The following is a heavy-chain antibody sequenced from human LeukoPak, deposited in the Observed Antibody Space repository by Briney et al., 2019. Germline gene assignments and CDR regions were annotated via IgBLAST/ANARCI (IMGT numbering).Heavy chain of an antibody. D-gene: IGHD2/OR15-2a*01. CDR1: GNYW. V-gene: IGHV3-74*01. J-gene: IGHJ4*02. CDR2: INSDGSWT. CDR3: VSFYETY. Sequence: GGSLRLSCAASGNYWMHWVRQAPGTGLVWVSHINSDGSWTSYADSVKGRFTISKDNAKNTVYLQMNSLRAEDTAVYYCVSFYETYWGRGTLVTVSS.